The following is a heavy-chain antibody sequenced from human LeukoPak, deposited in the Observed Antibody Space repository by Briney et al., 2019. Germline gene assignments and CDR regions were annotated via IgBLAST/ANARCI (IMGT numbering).Heavy chain of an antibody. D-gene: IGHD3-3*01. Sequence: ASVKVSCKASGYSFTGCYIHWVRQAPGQGLEWMGWINPKSGGTDSAEKFGGRVTMSRDTSVRTSYLEVRRLKSDDTAVYYCTRETGANYDPGAFDVWGQGTMVTVSS. V-gene: IGHV1-2*02. CDR3: TRETGANYDPGAFDV. CDR1: GYSFTGCY. J-gene: IGHJ3*01. CDR2: INPKSGGT.